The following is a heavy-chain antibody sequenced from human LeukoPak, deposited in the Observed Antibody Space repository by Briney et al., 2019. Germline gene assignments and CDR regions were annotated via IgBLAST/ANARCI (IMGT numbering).Heavy chain of an antibody. D-gene: IGHD2-15*01. CDR2: IYSGGST. Sequence: GGSLRLSCAASGFTVSSNYMSWVRQAPGKGLEWVSVIYSGGSTYYADSVKGRFTISRDNSKNTLYLQMNNLRAEDTAVYYCARDSARNYYYGMDVWGQGTTVTVSS. CDR1: GFTVSSNY. J-gene: IGHJ6*02. V-gene: IGHV3-53*01. CDR3: ARDSARNYYYGMDV.